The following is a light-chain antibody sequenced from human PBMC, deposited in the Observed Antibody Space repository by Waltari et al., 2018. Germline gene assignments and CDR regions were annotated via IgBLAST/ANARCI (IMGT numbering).Light chain of an antibody. CDR2: DVS. Sequence: QSALTQPASVSGSLGQSITMSCTGTSSDIGTYNYVSWYQQHPGKAPKLLIYDVSNRPSGVSNRFSGSKSGNTASLTISGLQSEDEADYYCTSFSSDSTPLVFGTGTRVTV. CDR3: TSFSSDSTPLV. V-gene: IGLV2-14*03. CDR1: SSDIGTYNY. J-gene: IGLJ1*01.